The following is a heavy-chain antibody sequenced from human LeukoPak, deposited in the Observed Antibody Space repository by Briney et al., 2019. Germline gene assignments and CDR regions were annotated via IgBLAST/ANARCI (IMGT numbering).Heavy chain of an antibody. CDR1: GGSISSGGYY. CDR2: IYYSGST. D-gene: IGHD3-10*01. J-gene: IGHJ4*02. Sequence: PSETLSLTCTVSGGSISSGGYYWSWIRQHPGKGLEWIGYIYYSGSTYYNPSLKSRVTISVDTSKNQFSLKLSSVTAADTAVYYCARDCSGSGRGRTEFDYWGQGTLVTVSS. V-gene: IGHV4-31*03. CDR3: ARDCSGSGRGRTEFDY.